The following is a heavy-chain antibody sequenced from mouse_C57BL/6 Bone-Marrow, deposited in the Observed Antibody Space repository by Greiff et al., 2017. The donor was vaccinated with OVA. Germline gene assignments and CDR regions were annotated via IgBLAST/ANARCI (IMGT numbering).Heavy chain of an antibody. J-gene: IGHJ2*01. Sequence: QVQLQQSGPELVKPGASVKISCKASGYTFTDYYINWVKQRPGQGLEWIGWIFPGSGSTYYNEKFKGKATLTVDKSSSTAYMLLSSLTSEDSAVYFGARDWLAYYGSSYFDYWGQGTTLTVSS. CDR1: GYTFTDYY. D-gene: IGHD1-1*01. V-gene: IGHV1-75*01. CDR2: IFPGSGST. CDR3: ARDWLAYYGSSYFDY.